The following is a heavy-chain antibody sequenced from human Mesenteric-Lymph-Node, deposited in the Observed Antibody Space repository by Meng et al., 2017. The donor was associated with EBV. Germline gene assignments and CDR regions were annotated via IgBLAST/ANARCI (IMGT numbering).Heavy chain of an antibody. J-gene: IGHJ4*02. CDR1: GGSVNSGSYF. Sequence: VQLQESGPGLVKPSETLALTCTCSGGSVNSGSYFWTWIRQSPGKKLEWIGYIYYSGSTNYNPSLKSRVTVSLGTSKNQFSLKLSSVTAADTAVYYCTRGPSGIFYFNFWGRGTLVTVSS. CDR2: IYYSGST. D-gene: IGHD1-26*01. CDR3: TRGPSGIFYFNF. V-gene: IGHV4-61*01.